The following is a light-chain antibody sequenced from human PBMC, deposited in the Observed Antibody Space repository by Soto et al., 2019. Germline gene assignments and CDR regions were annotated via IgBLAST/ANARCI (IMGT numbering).Light chain of an antibody. CDR3: QEYGSSRT. CDR1: QSVSSSY. CDR2: GAS. V-gene: IGKV3-20*01. Sequence: EIVLTQSPGTLSLSPGERATLSCRASQSVSSSYLAWYQQKPGQAPRLLIYGASSRATDIPDRFSGSGSGIDFTLTISGLEPEDFAVYYCQEYGSSRTFGQGTKVEIK. J-gene: IGKJ1*01.